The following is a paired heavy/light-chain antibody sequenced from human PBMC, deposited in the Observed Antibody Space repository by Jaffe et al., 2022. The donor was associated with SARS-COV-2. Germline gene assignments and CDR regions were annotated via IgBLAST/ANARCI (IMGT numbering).Light chain of an antibody. Sequence: DIQLTQSPSFLSASVGDRVTITCRASQGISSYLAWYQQKPGKAPKLLIYAASTLQSGVPSRFSGSGSGTEFTLTISSLQPEDFATYYCQQLNSWTFGQGTKVEIK. CDR2: AAS. V-gene: IGKV1-9*01. CDR3: QQLNSWT. J-gene: IGKJ1*01. CDR1: QGISSY.
Heavy chain of an antibody. Sequence: EVQLVESGGGLVKPGGSLRLSCAASGFTFSNAWMSWVRQAPGKGLEWVGRIKSKTDGGTTDYAAPVKGRFTISRDDSKNTLYLQMNSLKTEDTAVYYCTTDRERITIFGVVIIQDYWGQGTLVTVSS. CDR1: GFTFSNAW. CDR3: TTDRERITIFGVVIIQDY. D-gene: IGHD3-3*01. J-gene: IGHJ4*02. V-gene: IGHV3-15*01. CDR2: IKSKTDGGTT.